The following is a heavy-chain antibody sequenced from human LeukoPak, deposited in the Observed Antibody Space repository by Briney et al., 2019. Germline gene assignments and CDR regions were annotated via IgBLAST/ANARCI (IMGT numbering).Heavy chain of an antibody. CDR1: GFTFSGFW. D-gene: IGHD1-26*01. V-gene: IGHV3-7*03. CDR3: ARDLVGATTSDY. J-gene: IGHJ4*02. Sequence: GGALRLSCAVSGFTFSGFWMSWSRQAPGKGLEWVASINSDGSEGYYADVVKGRFTISRDNAKNSLYLQINSLRAEDTAVYYCARDLVGATTSDYWGQGTLVTVSS. CDR2: INSDGSEG.